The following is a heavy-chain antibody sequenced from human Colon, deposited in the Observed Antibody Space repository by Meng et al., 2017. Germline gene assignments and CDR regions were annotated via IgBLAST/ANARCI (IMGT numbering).Heavy chain of an antibody. D-gene: IGHD5-18*01. Sequence: EVRLVGCGGGLVQPAGSLRLSCAASGFAFGTYAMCWVRQAPGKGLGWVAVVDGSSSRTYYADSVKGRFTISRDNSKNTLYLQMSSLRAEDTAVYYCANGYSPDYWGQGTLVTVSS. V-gene: IGHV3-23*04. CDR2: VDGSSSRT. CDR3: ANGYSPDY. CDR1: GFAFGTYA. J-gene: IGHJ4*02.